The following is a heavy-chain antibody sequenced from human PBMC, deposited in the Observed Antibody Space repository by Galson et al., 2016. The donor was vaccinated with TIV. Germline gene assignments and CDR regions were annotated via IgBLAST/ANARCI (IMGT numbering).Heavy chain of an antibody. Sequence: QSGAEVKKPGESLKISCKGSGYSFTSYWIGWVRQMPGKGLEWMGIIYPGDSDTRYSPSFQGQVTISADKSISTAYLQWSSLKASDTAMYYCARRAGSSGYYYSFDYWGQGTLVTVSS. J-gene: IGHJ4*02. CDR2: IYPGDSDT. V-gene: IGHV5-51*03. D-gene: IGHD3-22*01. CDR1: GYSFTSYW. CDR3: ARRAGSSGYYYSFDY.